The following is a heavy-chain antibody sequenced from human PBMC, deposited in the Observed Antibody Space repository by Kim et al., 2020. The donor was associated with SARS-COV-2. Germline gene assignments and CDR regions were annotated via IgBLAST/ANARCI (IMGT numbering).Heavy chain of an antibody. J-gene: IGHJ3*02. CDR2: IIPIFGTA. CDR3: AREVVDVVPAAMRAAFDI. Sequence: SVKVSCKASGGTFSSYAISWVRQAPGQGLEWMGGIIPIFGTANYAQKFQGRVTITADESTSTAYMELSSLRSEDTAVYYCAREVVDVVPAAMRAAFDIWGQGTMVTVSS. V-gene: IGHV1-69*13. CDR1: GGTFSSYA. D-gene: IGHD2-2*01.